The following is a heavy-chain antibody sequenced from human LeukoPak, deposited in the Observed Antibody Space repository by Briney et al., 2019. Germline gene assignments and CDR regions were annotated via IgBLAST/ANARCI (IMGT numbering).Heavy chain of an antibody. Sequence: GASVKVSCKASGYTFTAYSMHWVRQAPGQGLEWMGWIKPNSGDTNYAQRFQARVTMTSDMSISTAYMAMSRLRSDDTAVFYCARGSRYHDWLSPLDSWGQGTLVTVSS. CDR2: IKPNSGDT. CDR1: GYTFTAYS. CDR3: ARGSRYHDWLSPLDS. J-gene: IGHJ4*02. D-gene: IGHD3-9*01. V-gene: IGHV1-2*02.